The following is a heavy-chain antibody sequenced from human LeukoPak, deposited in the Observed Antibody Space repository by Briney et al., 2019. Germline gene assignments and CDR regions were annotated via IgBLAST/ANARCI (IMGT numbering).Heavy chain of an antibody. D-gene: IGHD4-17*01. J-gene: IGHJ3*02. CDR3: ARGYYGDYGAADAFDI. CDR2: INPIFGTA. V-gene: IGHV1-69*06. CDR1: GGTFSSYA. Sequence: ASVKVSCKASGGTFSSYAISWVRQAPGQGLEWMGGINPIFGTANYAQKFQGRVTITADKSTSTAYMELSSLRSEDTAVYYCARGYYGDYGAADAFDIWGQGTMVTVSS.